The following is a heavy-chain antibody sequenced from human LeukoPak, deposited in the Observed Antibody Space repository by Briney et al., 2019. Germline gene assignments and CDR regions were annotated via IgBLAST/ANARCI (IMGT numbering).Heavy chain of an antibody. CDR1: GYSISSAYY. CDR3: ARDGGYSNPYYYYYYYMDF. Sequence: SETLSLTCTVSGYSISSAYYWGWIRQPPGKGLEWIGSIYHSGSTYYNPSLKSRVTISVDTSENHFSLKLSSVTAADTAVYYCARDGGYSNPYYYYYYYMDFWGKGTTVTVSS. J-gene: IGHJ6*03. D-gene: IGHD4-11*01. CDR2: IYHSGST. V-gene: IGHV4-38-2*02.